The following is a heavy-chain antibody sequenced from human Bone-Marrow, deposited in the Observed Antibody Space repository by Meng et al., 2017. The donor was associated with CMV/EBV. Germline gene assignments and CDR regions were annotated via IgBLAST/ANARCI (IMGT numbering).Heavy chain of an antibody. CDR1: GGSISSGGYY. V-gene: IGHV4-31*03. J-gene: IGHJ4*02. CDR3: AREFVSREGSIFDY. Sequence: SETLSLTCTVSGGSISSGGYYWSWIRQHPGKGLEWIGYIYYSGSTYYNPSLKSRVTISVDTSKNQFSLKLSSVTAADTAVYYCAREFVSREGSIFDYWGQGTRVTGSS. CDR2: IYYSGST.